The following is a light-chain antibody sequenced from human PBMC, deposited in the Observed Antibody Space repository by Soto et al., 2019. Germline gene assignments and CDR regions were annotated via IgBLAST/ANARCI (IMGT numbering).Light chain of an antibody. J-gene: IGKJ4*01. CDR1: QSIGTN. CDR2: KTS. Sequence: EVVMTQSPATVSVSPGERTSLSCRASQSIGTNLGWYQQKPGQAPRLLISKTSTRATGVPARFSGSGSGTEFTLTISSLQSEDIAVYYCQQYAGLPLTFGGGTKVDIK. V-gene: IGKV3-15*01. CDR3: QQYAGLPLT.